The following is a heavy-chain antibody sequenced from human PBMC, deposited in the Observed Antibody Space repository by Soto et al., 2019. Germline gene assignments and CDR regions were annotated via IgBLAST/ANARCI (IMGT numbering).Heavy chain of an antibody. V-gene: IGHV5-51*01. CDR2: IYPGDSDT. D-gene: IGHD6-13*01. Sequence: GESLKISCKGSGYSFTSYWIGWVRQMPGKGLEWMGIIYPGDSDTRYSPSFQGQVTISADKSISTAYLQWSSLKASDTAMYHCARPGGVGAAGRNDAFDFRGQGTLVTGSS. CDR1: GYSFTSYW. J-gene: IGHJ3*01. CDR3: ARPGGVGAAGRNDAFDF.